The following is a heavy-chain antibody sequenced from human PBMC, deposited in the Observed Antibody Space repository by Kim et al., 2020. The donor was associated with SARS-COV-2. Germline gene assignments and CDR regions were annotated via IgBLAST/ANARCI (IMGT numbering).Heavy chain of an antibody. CDR3: ARDSGSYVTYYYYYYMDV. D-gene: IGHD1-26*01. Sequence: KGRFTISRDNAKNSLYLQMNSLRAEDTAVYYCARDSGSYVTYYYYYYMDVWGKGTTVTVSS. J-gene: IGHJ6*03. V-gene: IGHV3-48*03.